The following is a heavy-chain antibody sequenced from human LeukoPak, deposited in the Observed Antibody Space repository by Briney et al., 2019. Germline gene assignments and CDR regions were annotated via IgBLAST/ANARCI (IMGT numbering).Heavy chain of an antibody. V-gene: IGHV1-18*01. D-gene: IGHD6-19*01. CDR1: GYTFTSYG. J-gene: IGHJ6*03. CDR3: ARHSSGWYNPYYYYMDV. Sequence: ATVKVSCKASGYTFTSYGISWVRQAPGQGLEWMGWISAYNGNTNYAQKLQGRVTMTTDTSTSTAYMELRSLRSDDTAVYYCARHSSGWYNPYYYYMDVWGKGTTVTVSS. CDR2: ISAYNGNT.